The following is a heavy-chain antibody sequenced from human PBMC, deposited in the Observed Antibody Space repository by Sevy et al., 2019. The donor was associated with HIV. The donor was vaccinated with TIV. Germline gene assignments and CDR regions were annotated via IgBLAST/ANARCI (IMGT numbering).Heavy chain of an antibody. CDR1: GFTFSDYW. Sequence: GGSLRLSCAASGFTFSDYWMSWVRQAPEKGLEWVANIKQDGSKKYYVDSVKGRFIMSRDNAKNSLYLEMNSLRAEDTAVYYCARLKLHYDPYYFDLWGRGTLVTVSS. J-gene: IGHJ4*02. CDR2: IKQDGSKK. CDR3: ARLKLHYDPYYFDL. D-gene: IGHD3-16*01. V-gene: IGHV3-7*01.